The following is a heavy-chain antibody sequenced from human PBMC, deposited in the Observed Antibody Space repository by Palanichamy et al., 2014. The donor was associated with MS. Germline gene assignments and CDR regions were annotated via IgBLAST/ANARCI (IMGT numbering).Heavy chain of an antibody. D-gene: IGHD6-6*01. V-gene: IGHV5-51*01. CDR3: AKFNEAKYSSRYFDY. J-gene: IGHJ4*02. CDR2: IFPGDSDT. Sequence: EVQLVQSGAEVKKPGESLKISCKGSGYTFTNYWIGWVRQMPGKGLEWMGIIFPGDSDTRYSPSFQGHVTISADKSINTAYPRWSSLKASDTAMYYCAKFNEAKYSSRYFDYWGQGTLVTVSS. CDR1: GYTFTNYW.